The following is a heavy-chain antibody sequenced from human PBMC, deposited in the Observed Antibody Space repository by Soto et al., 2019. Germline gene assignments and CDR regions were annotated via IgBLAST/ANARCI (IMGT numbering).Heavy chain of an antibody. Sequence: GASVKVSCKASGYTFTSYDINWVRQATGQGLEWMGWMNPNSGNTGYAQKFQGRVTMTRNTSISTAYMELSSLRSEDTAVYYCASVRAYYYGSGTHRHYYYYMDVWGKGTTVTVSS. V-gene: IGHV1-8*01. CDR2: MNPNSGNT. CDR3: ASVRAYYYGSGTHRHYYYYMDV. D-gene: IGHD3-10*01. J-gene: IGHJ6*03. CDR1: GYTFTSYD.